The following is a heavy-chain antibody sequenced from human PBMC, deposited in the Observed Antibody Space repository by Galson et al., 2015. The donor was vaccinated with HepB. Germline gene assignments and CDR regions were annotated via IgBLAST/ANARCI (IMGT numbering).Heavy chain of an antibody. D-gene: IGHD3-22*01. CDR3: ARDTLYHYDSSGYYY. Sequence: SVKVSCKASGGTFNNYAISWVRQAPGQGLEWMGWISAYNGNTNYAQKLQGRVTMTTDTSTSTAYMELRSLRSDDTAVYYCARDTLYHYDSSGYYYWGQGTLVTVSS. CDR2: ISAYNGNT. CDR1: GGTFNNYA. J-gene: IGHJ4*02. V-gene: IGHV1-18*01.